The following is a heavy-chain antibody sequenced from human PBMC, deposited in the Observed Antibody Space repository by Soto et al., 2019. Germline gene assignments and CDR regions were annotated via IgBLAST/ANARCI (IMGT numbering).Heavy chain of an antibody. Sequence: SETLSLTCTVSGGSISSGDYYWSWIRQPPGKGLEWIGYIYYSGSTYYNPSLKSRVTISVDTSKNQFSLKLSSVTAADTAVYYCARYGGMYYYDSSGYYDDYFDYWGQGTLVTVSS. CDR1: GGSISSGDYY. CDR2: IYYSGST. J-gene: IGHJ4*02. V-gene: IGHV4-30-4*01. D-gene: IGHD3-22*01. CDR3: ARYGGMYYYDSSGYYDDYFDY.